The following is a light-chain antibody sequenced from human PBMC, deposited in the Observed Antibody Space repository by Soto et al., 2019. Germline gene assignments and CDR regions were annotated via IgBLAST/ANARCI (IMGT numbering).Light chain of an antibody. CDR2: AAS. Sequence: DIQLTQSPSSLSASVGDRVTITCRASQAISTYLNWYQQKPGKVPKLLIYAASNLQSGAPSRFSGSASGTDFSLTISSRQHADFATYYCQQSYRVPPRTFGQGTRVDIK. V-gene: IGKV1-39*01. CDR1: QAISTY. CDR3: QQSYRVPPRT. J-gene: IGKJ1*01.